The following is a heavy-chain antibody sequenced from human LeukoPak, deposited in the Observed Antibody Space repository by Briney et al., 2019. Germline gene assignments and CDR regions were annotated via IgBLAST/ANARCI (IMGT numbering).Heavy chain of an antibody. J-gene: IGHJ4*02. CDR3: ARFRRDGYRSPFYFDY. D-gene: IGHD5-24*01. CDR1: GGSISSSSYY. Sequence: PSETLSLTCTVSGGSISSSSYYWGWIRQPPGKGLEWIGSIYYSGSTYYNPSLKSRVTISVDTSKNQFSLKLSSVTAADTAVYYCARFRRDGYRSPFYFDYWGQGTLVTVSS. CDR2: IYYSGST. V-gene: IGHV4-39*07.